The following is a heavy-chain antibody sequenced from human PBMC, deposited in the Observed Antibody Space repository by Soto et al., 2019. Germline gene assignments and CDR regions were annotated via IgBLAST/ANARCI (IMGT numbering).Heavy chain of an antibody. CDR2: ISSSGGST. CDR1: GFTFSSYA. Sequence: GGSLRLSCAASGFTFSSYAMSWVRQAPGKGLEWVSAISSSGGSTYYADSVKGRFTISRDNSKNTLYLQMNSLRAEDTAVYYCAKFPYDSSGYLDYWGQGTQVTVSS. J-gene: IGHJ4*02. D-gene: IGHD3-22*01. V-gene: IGHV3-23*01. CDR3: AKFPYDSSGYLDY.